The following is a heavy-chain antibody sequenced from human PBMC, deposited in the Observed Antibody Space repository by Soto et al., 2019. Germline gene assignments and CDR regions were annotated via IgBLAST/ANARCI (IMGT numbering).Heavy chain of an antibody. CDR1: GFTFGSYA. CDR3: ANIRGYKYGSPGH. J-gene: IGHJ4*02. Sequence: EVQLSESGGGLVQPGGSLRLTCEASGFTFGSYAMTWVRQAPGKGLEWVASLSGSGEGTHYADSVKGRFSISRDNSKNTMYLQMNSLRAEDTAMYYCANIRGYKYGSPGHWGQGTLVTVSS. V-gene: IGHV3-23*01. CDR2: LSGSGEGT. D-gene: IGHD5-12*01.